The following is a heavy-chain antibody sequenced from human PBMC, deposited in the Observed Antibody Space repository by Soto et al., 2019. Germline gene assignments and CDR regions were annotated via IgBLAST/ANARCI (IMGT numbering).Heavy chain of an antibody. Sequence: EVQLVESGGGLVQPGGSLRLSCAASEFTFSSYWMNWVRQAPGKGLEWVANIKQDGSDKYYVASVKGRFAISQDNAENSLFLQMSSLRAADTAVYYCVSSNSGSYRAFDIWGRGTMVTVSS. CDR3: VSSNSGSYRAFDI. J-gene: IGHJ3*02. CDR2: IKQDGSDK. V-gene: IGHV3-7*01. D-gene: IGHD6-19*01. CDR1: EFTFSSYW.